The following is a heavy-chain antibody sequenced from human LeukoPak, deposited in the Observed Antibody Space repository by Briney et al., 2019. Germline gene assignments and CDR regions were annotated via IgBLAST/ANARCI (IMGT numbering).Heavy chain of an antibody. CDR1: GFTFSSYA. V-gene: IGHV3-74*01. J-gene: IGHJ4*02. D-gene: IGHD1-26*01. Sequence: GGSLRLSCAASGFTFSSYAMTWVRQAPGKGLVWVSRINSDGSTRSYADFVKGRFTISRDNAKNTLSLQMNSLRAEDTAVYYCVRGYSGSFLDSWGQGTLVTVSS. CDR2: INSDGSTR. CDR3: VRGYSGSFLDS.